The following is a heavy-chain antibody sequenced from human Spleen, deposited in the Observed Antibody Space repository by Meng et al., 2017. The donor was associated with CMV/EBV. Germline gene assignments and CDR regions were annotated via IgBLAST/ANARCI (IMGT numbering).Heavy chain of an antibody. V-gene: IGHV3-21*01. D-gene: IGHD3-16*01. CDR1: GFIFSTYT. CDR3: AREGGGDAFDI. Sequence: GGSLRLSCAASGFIFSTYTMNWVRQAPGKGLEWVASISSSSGYIYYADSRKGQFTISRANAKTSLYRQMNSLRAEDTAVYYCAREGGGDAFDIWGQGTVVTVSS. J-gene: IGHJ3*02. CDR2: ISSSSGYI.